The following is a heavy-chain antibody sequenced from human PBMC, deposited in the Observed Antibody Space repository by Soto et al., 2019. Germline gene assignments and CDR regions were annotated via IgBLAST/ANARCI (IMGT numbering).Heavy chain of an antibody. CDR3: AKDRYYDSSGPLDY. CDR1: GFTFDDYA. CDR2: ISWNSGRK. J-gene: IGHJ4*02. V-gene: IGHV3-9*01. Sequence: EAQLVESGGDLVQPGRSLRLSCAASGFTFDDYAIHWVRQAPGKGLEWVSSISWNSGRKAYADSVKGRFTISRDNAKNSLYLQMNSLRPEDTALYYCAKDRYYDSSGPLDYWGQGTLFTVSS. D-gene: IGHD3-22*01.